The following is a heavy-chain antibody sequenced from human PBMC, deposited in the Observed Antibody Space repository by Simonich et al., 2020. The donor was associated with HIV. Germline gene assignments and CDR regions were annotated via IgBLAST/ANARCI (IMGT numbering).Heavy chain of an antibody. CDR3: ARRRLGGTIDY. CDR2: IHYSGST. D-gene: IGHD1-26*01. CDR1: FGSISGYY. V-gene: IGHV4-59*08. Sequence: QVQLQESGPGLLKPSETLSLTCTVSFGSISGYYWNWIRQSPGKGLEWIGYIHYSGSTNYNPSLKSRVTMSVDTSKNQFSLKLNSVTAADTAVYYCARRRLGGTIDYWGQGTLVTVSS. J-gene: IGHJ4*02.